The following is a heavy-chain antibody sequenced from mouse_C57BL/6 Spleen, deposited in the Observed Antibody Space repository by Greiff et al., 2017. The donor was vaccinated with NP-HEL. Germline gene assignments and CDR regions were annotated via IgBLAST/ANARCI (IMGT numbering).Heavy chain of an antibody. J-gene: IGHJ3*01. D-gene: IGHD1-1*01. V-gene: IGHV1-39*01. CDR2: INPNYGTP. Sequence: VQLQQSGPELVKPGASVKISCKASGYSFTDYYMNWVKQSTGKSLEWIGVINPNYGTPSYNQKFKGKATLTVDQSSSKAYMQLNSLTSEDSAVYYYARDYYGSRAWVAYWGQGTLVTVSA. CDR1: GYSFTDYY. CDR3: ARDYYGSRAWVAY.